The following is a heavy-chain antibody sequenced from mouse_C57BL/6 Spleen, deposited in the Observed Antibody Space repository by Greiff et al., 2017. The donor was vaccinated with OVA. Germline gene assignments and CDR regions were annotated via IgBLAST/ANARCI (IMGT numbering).Heavy chain of an antibody. D-gene: IGHD1-1*01. CDR2: INPSTGGT. J-gene: IGHJ4*01. CDR3: ASYNYYGSSAYAMDY. V-gene: IGHV1-42*01. Sequence: VQLQQSGPELVKPGASVKISCKASGYSFTGYYMNWVKQSPEKSLEWIGEINPSTGGTTYNQKFKAKATLTVDKSSSTAYMQLKSLTSEDSAVYDCASYNYYGSSAYAMDYWGQGTSVTVSS. CDR1: GYSFTGYY.